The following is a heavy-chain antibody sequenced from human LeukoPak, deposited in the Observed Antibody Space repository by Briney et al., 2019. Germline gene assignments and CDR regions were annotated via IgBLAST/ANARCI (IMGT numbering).Heavy chain of an antibody. J-gene: IGHJ5*02. Sequence: PGRSLRLSCAASGFTFSSYAMHWVRQAPGKGLEWVAVISYDGSNKYYADSVKGRFTISRDNSKNTLYLQMNSLRAEDTAVYYCARRLRFGEFRFDPWGQGTLVTVSS. D-gene: IGHD3-10*01. V-gene: IGHV3-30-3*01. CDR1: GFTFSSYA. CDR3: ARRLRFGEFRFDP. CDR2: ISYDGSNK.